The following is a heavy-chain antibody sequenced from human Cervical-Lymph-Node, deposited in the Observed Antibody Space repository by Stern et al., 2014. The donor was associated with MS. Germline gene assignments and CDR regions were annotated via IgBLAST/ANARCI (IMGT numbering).Heavy chain of an antibody. CDR3: AHRHPRGIVFVY. V-gene: IGHV2-5*02. Sequence: QITLKESGPTLVKPTQTLTLTCTFSGFSLNTSGVGVGWIRQPPGKALEWLALIYWDDDKRYSPSLKSRLTIAKDTSKDQVVLTMTNMDPVDPATYYCAHRHPRGIVFVYWGQGTLVTVST. CDR1: GFSLNTSGVG. CDR2: IYWDDDK. J-gene: IGHJ4*02. D-gene: IGHD3-10*01.